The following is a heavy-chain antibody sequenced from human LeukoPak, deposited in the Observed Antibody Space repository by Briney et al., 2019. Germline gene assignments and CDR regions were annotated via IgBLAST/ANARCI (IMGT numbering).Heavy chain of an antibody. CDR2: IYYTGST. D-gene: IGHD6-6*01. CDR1: GGSISSYY. J-gene: IGHJ5*02. CDR3: ARDLGCSTSSERFDWFDP. Sequence: PSETLSLTCSVSGGSISSYYWSWIRQPPGKGLEWIGYIYYTGSTNYNPSLKSRVTISADTSKNQISLKVSSVTAADTAVYYCARDLGCSTSSERFDWFDPWGQGTLVTVSS. V-gene: IGHV4-59*01.